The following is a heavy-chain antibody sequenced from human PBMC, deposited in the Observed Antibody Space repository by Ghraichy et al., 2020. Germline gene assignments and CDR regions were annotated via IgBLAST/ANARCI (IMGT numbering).Heavy chain of an antibody. CDR3: ARFHEGVWFGESFVPDYYFDY. J-gene: IGHJ4*02. V-gene: IGHV4-59*01. CDR2: ISDSGST. D-gene: IGHD3-10*01. Sequence: SETLSLTCTVSGGSISNYYWSWIRQPPGMGLEWIGYISDSGSTTYNPSLNSRVTISVDTSKNQFSLKLNSVTAADTAVYYCARFHEGVWFGESFVPDYYFDYWGQGTLVTVSS. CDR1: GGSISNYY.